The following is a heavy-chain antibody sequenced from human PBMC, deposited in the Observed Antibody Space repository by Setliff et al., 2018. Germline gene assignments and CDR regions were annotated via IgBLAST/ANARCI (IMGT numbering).Heavy chain of an antibody. CDR3: AKHGEESKVTTYLAS. CDR2: IYTSGGT. V-gene: IGHV4-4*08. J-gene: IGHJ5*02. CDR1: GDSMNDNH. D-gene: IGHD4-17*01. Sequence: PSETLSLTCTVSGDSMNDNHWTWMRQPPGKGLEWIGYIYTSGGTNYNPSLKSRVTISVDMTENQFSLILRSVVAADTAVYYCAKHGEESKVTTYLASWGQGTLVTVSS.